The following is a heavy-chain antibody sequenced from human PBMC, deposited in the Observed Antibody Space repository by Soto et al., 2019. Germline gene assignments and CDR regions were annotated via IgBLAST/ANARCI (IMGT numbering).Heavy chain of an antibody. J-gene: IGHJ6*02. V-gene: IGHV1-2*04. CDR1: GYTFTGYY. CDR2: INPNSGGT. D-gene: IGHD6-13*01. Sequence: GASVKVSCKASGYTFTGYYMHWVRQAPGQGLEWMGWINPNSGGTNYAQKFQGWVTMTRDTSISTAYMELSRLRSDDTAVYYCARDRIAAGGFLVNYYYYGMDVWGQGTTVTVSS. CDR3: ARDRIAAGGFLVNYYYYGMDV.